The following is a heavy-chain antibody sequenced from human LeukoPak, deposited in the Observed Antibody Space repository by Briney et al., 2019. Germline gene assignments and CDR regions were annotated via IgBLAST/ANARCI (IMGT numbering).Heavy chain of an antibody. CDR3: ASGYCSDGSCYRDYGGNVPFDS. Sequence: GGSLRLSCAASGFTFSSYWMHWVRQAPGKGLVWVSRINSDGSSTSYADSVKGRFTISRDNAKNTLHLQMNSLRVEDTAVYYCASGYCSDGSCYRDYGGNVPFDSWGQGTLVTVSS. CDR2: INSDGSST. CDR1: GFTFSSYW. J-gene: IGHJ4*02. V-gene: IGHV3-74*01. D-gene: IGHD2-15*01.